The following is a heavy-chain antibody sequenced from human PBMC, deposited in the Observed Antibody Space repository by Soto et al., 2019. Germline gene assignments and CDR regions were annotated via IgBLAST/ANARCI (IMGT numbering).Heavy chain of an antibody. CDR2: INRSGST. Sequence: QVQLQQWGAGLLKPSETLSLTCAVYGGSLSGYYWSWIRQPPGKGLEWIGEINRSGSTNYNPSLKSRVTISVDTSKNQFSLKLSSVTAADTAVYYCARGRRGVLDYWGQGTLVTVSS. D-gene: IGHD2-8*02. V-gene: IGHV4-34*01. CDR1: GGSLSGYY. J-gene: IGHJ4*02. CDR3: ARGRRGVLDY.